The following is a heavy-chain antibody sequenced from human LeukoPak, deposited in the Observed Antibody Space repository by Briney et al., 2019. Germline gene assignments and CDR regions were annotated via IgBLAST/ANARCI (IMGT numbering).Heavy chain of an antibody. V-gene: IGHV1-24*01. J-gene: IGHJ4*02. CDR3: ATDPCYYDSSGYCHDDY. CDR1: GYTLTELS. D-gene: IGHD3-22*01. CDR2: FDPGDGET. Sequence: ASVKVSCKVSGYTLTELSMHWVRQAPGKGLEWMGGFDPGDGETIYAQKFQGRVTMTEDTSTDTAYMELSSLRSEDTAVYYCATDPCYYDSSGYCHDDYWGQGTLVTVSS.